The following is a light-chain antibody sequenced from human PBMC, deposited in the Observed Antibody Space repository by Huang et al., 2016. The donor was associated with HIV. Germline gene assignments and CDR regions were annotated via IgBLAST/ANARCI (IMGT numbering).Light chain of an antibody. CDR3: QQYYSSPQT. V-gene: IGKV4-1*01. Sequence: DIIMTQSPDSLAASLGERATLHCRSSQSVYSSSTSKDYMAWFQQKPGQPPRLLLFWASTREAGVPGRFSGSGSGTHFTLTIANLEAEDAAIYYCQQYYSSPQTFGQGTRVEVK. CDR1: QSVYSSSTSKDY. CDR2: WAS. J-gene: IGKJ1*01.